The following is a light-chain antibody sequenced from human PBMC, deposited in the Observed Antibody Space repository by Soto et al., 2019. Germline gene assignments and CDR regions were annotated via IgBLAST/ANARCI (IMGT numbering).Light chain of an antibody. CDR1: QSVSSSY. Sequence: EIVLTQSPGTLSLSPGERATLSCRASQSVSSSYLAWYQQKPGQAPRLLIYGASTRATGTPARFSGSGSGTDFTLTISSLEPEDSAFYYCQQRDNWPQTFGQGTKVDIK. CDR2: GAS. CDR3: QQRDNWPQT. J-gene: IGKJ1*01. V-gene: IGKV3D-20*02.